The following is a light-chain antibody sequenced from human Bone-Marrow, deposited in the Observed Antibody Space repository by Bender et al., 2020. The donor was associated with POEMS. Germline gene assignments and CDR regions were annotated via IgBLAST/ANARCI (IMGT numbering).Light chain of an antibody. CDR3: CSYASSNTHVL. Sequence: QSALTQPASVSGSPGQSITISCTGTSSDFGSLDFVSWYQHHPGEAPKLMIYEGSERPSGVSHRFSGSKSGNTASLTISGLQAEDESDYYCCSYASSNTHVLFGGGTKLTVL. J-gene: IGLJ2*01. CDR1: SSDFGSLDF. CDR2: EGS. V-gene: IGLV2-23*01.